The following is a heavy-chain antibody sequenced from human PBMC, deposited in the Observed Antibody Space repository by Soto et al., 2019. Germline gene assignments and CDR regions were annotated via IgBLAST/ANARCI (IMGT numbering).Heavy chain of an antibody. CDR1: GGTFSSYA. D-gene: IGHD1-7*01. CDR3: ARDTPRVITGTTGRGWFDP. CDR2: IIPIFGTA. J-gene: IGHJ5*02. V-gene: IGHV1-69*01. Sequence: KVSCKASGGTFSSYAISWVRQAPGQGLEWMGGIIPIFGTANYAQKFQGRVTITADESTSTAYMELSSLRSEDTAVYYCARDTPRVITGTTGRGWFDPWGQGTLVTVS.